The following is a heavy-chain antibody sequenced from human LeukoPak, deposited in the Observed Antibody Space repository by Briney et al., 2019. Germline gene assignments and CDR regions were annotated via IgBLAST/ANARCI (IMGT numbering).Heavy chain of an antibody. CDR3: ARDYTGDCSSTSCLDY. J-gene: IGHJ4*02. D-gene: IGHD2-2*01. CDR1: GFTVSSNY. CDR2: IYSGGST. V-gene: IGHV3-53*01. Sequence: PGGSLRLSCAASGFTVSSNYMSWVRQAPGKGLEWVSVIYSGGSTYYADSVKGRFTISRDNSKNTLYLQMNSLRAEDTAVYYCARDYTGDCSSTSCLDYWGQGTLVTVSS.